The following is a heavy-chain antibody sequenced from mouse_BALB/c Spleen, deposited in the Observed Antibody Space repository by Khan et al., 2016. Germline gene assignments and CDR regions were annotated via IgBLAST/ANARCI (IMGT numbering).Heavy chain of an antibody. CDR3: ARGRHRGFYAMDY. V-gene: IGHV9-4*02. CDR2: INTHSGVP. CDR1: GYTFTTAG. Sequence: QIQLVQSGPELKKPGETVRISCKASGYTFTTAGMQWVQKMPGKGLKWIGWINTHSGVPKYAEDFKGRFAFSLETSASTAYLQISNLKNEDTATYFCARGRHRGFYAMDYWVQGTSVTVSS. D-gene: IGHD2-14*01. J-gene: IGHJ4*01.